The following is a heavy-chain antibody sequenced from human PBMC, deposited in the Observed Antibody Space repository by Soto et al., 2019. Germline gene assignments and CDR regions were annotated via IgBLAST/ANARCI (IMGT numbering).Heavy chain of an antibody. Sequence: PSETLSLTCTVSGVSISSSSWTWTRQPPGKGLEWIGYIYYSGSTNYSPSLKSRVTISADTSENQFSLKLSSVTAADTAVYYRARMNQLAPKKNAFDIWGQGTMVTVSS. D-gene: IGHD1-1*01. V-gene: IGHV4-59*01. CDR2: IYYSGST. J-gene: IGHJ3*02. CDR1: GVSISSSS. CDR3: ARMNQLAPKKNAFDI.